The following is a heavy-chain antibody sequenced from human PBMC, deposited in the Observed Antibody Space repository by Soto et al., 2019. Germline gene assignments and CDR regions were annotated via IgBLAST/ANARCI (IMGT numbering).Heavy chain of an antibody. J-gene: IGHJ6*02. CDR2: IIPIFGTA. V-gene: IGHV1-69*01. CDR3: ARGAVVPAATYYYYGMDV. CDR1: GGTFSSYA. D-gene: IGHD2-2*01. Sequence: QVQLVQSGAEVKKPGSSVNVSCKASGGTFSSYAISWVRQAPGQGLEWMGGIIPIFGTANYAQKFQGRVTITADESTSTAYMELSSLRSGDTAVYYCARGAVVPAATYYYYGMDVWGQGTTVTVSS.